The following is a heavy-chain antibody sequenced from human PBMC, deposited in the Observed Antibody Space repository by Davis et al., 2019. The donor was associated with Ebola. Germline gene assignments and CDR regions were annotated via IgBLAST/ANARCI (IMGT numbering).Heavy chain of an antibody. J-gene: IGHJ4*02. CDR1: GITFSRSW. Sequence: PGGSLRLSCAASGITFSRSWMRWVRQAPGKGLEWVANIKEDGSEKYYVDSVKGRFTISRDNAKNSLYLQMNSLGVEDTAVYYCARDPWDFWGQGTLVTVSS. CDR3: ARDPWDF. CDR2: IKEDGSEK. V-gene: IGHV3-7*01.